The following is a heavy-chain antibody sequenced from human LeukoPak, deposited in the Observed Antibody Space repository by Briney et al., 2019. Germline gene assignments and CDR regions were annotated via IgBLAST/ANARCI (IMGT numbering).Heavy chain of an antibody. CDR3: ARGRIAACPIFPEIDY. CDR2: INHSGST. CDR1: GGSFSGYY. Sequence: SETLSLTCAVYGGSFSGYYWSWIRQPPGKGLEWIGEINHSGSTNYNPSLKSRVTISVDTSKNQFSLKLSSVTAADTAVYYCARGRIAACPIFPEIDYWGQGTLVTVSS. V-gene: IGHV4-34*01. J-gene: IGHJ4*02. D-gene: IGHD6-6*01.